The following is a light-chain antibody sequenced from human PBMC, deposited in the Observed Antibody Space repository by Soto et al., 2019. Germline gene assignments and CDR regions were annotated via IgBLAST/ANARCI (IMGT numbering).Light chain of an antibody. CDR3: MQALQSLT. J-gene: IGKJ5*01. V-gene: IGKV2-28*01. CDR1: QIVLYNNTYNY. Sequence: EIVMTRSPLALPFTPGEPASISFSAIQIVLYNNTYNYLDWYVQKPGQSPQLLIYFGSNRAPGVPDRFSGSGSGTDFTLKINRVEAEDVGTYYCMQALQSLTFGQGTRLEI. CDR2: FGS.